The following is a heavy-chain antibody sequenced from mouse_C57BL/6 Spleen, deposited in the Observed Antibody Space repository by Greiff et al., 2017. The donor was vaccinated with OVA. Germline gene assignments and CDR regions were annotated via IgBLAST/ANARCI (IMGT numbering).Heavy chain of an antibody. CDR3: ARSGYGSSSYYAMDY. J-gene: IGHJ4*01. CDR2: IYPRDGST. Sequence: VQLQQSGPELVKPGASVKLSCKASGYTFTSYDINWVKQRPGQGLEWIGWIYPRDGSTKYNEKFKGKATWTVDTSSSTAYMELHSLTSEDSAVYFCARSGYGSSSYYAMDYWGQGTSVTVSS. V-gene: IGHV1-85*01. D-gene: IGHD1-1*01. CDR1: GYTFTSYD.